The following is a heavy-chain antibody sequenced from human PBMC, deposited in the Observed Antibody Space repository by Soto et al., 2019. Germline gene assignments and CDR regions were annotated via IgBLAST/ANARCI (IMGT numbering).Heavy chain of an antibody. CDR1: GGSFSGYY. CDR2: INHSGST. J-gene: IGHJ6*02. D-gene: IGHD6-6*01. CDR3: ARAGVLAQLVLSYFYYYGMDD. V-gene: IGHV4-34*01. Sequence: KPSETLSLTCAVYGGSFSGYYWSWIRQPPGKGLEWIGEINHSGSTNYNPSLKSRVTISVDTSKNQFSLTMSSVNAADTAVYYCARAGVLAQLVLSYFYYYGMDDWGQRTSVTVSS.